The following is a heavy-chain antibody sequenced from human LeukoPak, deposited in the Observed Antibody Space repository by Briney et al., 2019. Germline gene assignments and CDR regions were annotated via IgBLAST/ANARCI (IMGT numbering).Heavy chain of an antibody. V-gene: IGHV1-8*01. CDR2: MNPNSEST. CDR1: GYTFTSYD. Sequence: AASVKVSCRASGYTFTSYDINWVRQATGQGLEWMGWMNPNSESTGYAQKFQGRVTITTDESTSTAYMELSSLRSEDTAVYYCARFTWYFDLWGRGTLVTVSS. CDR3: ARFTWYFDL. J-gene: IGHJ2*01.